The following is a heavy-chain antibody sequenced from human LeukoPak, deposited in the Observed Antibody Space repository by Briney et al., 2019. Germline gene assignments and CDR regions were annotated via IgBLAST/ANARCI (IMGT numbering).Heavy chain of an antibody. D-gene: IGHD4-17*01. CDR1: GGSFSGYY. CDR3: ARSSTGDDAFDI. V-gene: IGHV4-34*01. J-gene: IGHJ3*02. CDR2: INHSGST. Sequence: SETLSLTCAVYGGSFSGYYWSWIRQPPGKGLEWIGEINHSGSTNYNPSLKSRVTISVDTSKNQFSLKLSSVTAADTAVYYCARSSTGDDAFDIWGQGTMVTVSS.